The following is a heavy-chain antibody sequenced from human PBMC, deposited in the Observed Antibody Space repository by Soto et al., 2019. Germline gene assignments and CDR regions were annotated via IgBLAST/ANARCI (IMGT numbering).Heavy chain of an antibody. V-gene: IGHV1-8*01. CDR3: ARAAIHGSSWYFWFDP. D-gene: IGHD6-13*01. CDR1: GYTFITYD. CDR2: MNPSNGNA. Sequence: ASVKVSCKDSGYTFITYDINWVRQATGHCLEWMGCMNPSNGNAGYAQKFHGRLTTTRNTSIRTDYMELSSLRSDDTAVYYCARAAIHGSSWYFWFDPWGQGTLVTASS. J-gene: IGHJ5*02.